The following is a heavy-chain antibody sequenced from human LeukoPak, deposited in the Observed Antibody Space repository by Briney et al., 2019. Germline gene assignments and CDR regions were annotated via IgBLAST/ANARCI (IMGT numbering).Heavy chain of an antibody. Sequence: GGSLRLACAASGFTFSSYDMHWVRQATGKGLEWVSAIGTAGDTYYPGSVKGRFTISRENAKNSLYLQMNSLRAGDTAVYYCATGMYDDRFNYGMDVWGQGTTVTVSS. CDR2: IGTAGDT. CDR3: ATGMYDDRFNYGMDV. D-gene: IGHD3-3*01. V-gene: IGHV3-13*01. J-gene: IGHJ6*02. CDR1: GFTFSSYD.